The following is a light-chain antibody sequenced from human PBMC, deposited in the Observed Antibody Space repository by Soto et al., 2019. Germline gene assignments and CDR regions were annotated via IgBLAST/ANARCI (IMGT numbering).Light chain of an antibody. Sequence: IELKQSPASLSASVGDRGTIACRASQGISSCLGWYQQKPGKAPNLLIYAASTLQSGVPSRFSGGGSGTDFTLTLSSLQPEDFATYYCQQVYVYPITFRQGTRLENK. J-gene: IGKJ5*01. CDR1: QGISSC. CDR3: QQVYVYPIT. V-gene: IGKV1-9*01. CDR2: AAS.